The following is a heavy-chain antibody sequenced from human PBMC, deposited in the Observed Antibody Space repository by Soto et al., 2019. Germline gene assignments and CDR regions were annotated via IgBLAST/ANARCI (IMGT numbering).Heavy chain of an antibody. D-gene: IGHD3-10*01. CDR1: GFTFSSYA. J-gene: IGHJ6*02. CDR3: AKAGGGAAGGSYYRYGLDV. CDR2: ISAGGDST. V-gene: IGHV3-23*01. Sequence: EVQLLESGGGLVQPGGSLRLSCAASGFTFSSYAMNWVRQAPGKGLEWVSGISAGGDSTYYADSVKGRFTFSRDNSKNTLYLQMNSLRAEDTAVYYCAKAGGGAAGGSYYRYGLDVWGQGTTVTVSS.